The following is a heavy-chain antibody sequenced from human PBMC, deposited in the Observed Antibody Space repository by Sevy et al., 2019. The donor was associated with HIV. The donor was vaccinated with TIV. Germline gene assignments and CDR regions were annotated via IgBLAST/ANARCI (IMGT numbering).Heavy chain of an antibody. Sequence: GGPLRLSCAASGFTFRNYAMSWVRQAPGKGLEWVSTFSFGCGQINYADSVKGRFTISRDDSKNTLYLQMNSLRAEDTAIYYCAREGCSKPHDYWGQGTLVTVSS. CDR1: GFTFRNYA. V-gene: IGHV3-23*01. CDR2: FSFGCGQI. CDR3: AREGCSKPHDY. D-gene: IGHD3-10*02. J-gene: IGHJ4*02.